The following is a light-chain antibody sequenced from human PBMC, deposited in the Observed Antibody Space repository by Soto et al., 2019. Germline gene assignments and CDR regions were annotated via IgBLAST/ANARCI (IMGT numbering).Light chain of an antibody. V-gene: IGKV3-15*01. J-gene: IGKJ4*01. CDR3: QQYHTWPIT. CDR2: GAS. CDR1: QSVSSN. Sequence: ETVMTQSPATLSVSPGEGATLSCRASQSVSSNLVWYQHRPGQAPRLLISGASTGATGIPARFSGSGSGTEFTLTISSLQSEDCAIYYCQQYHTWPITFGGGTKVDIK.